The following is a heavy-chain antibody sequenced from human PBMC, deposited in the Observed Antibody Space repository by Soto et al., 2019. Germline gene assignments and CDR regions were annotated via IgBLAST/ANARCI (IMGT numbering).Heavy chain of an antibody. Sequence: PSETLSLTCTVSGGSISSSSYYWGWIRQPPGKGLEWIGSIYYSGSTYYNPSLKSRVTISVDTSKNQFSLKLSSVTAADTAVYYCARHRAATFHFDYRGQGTLVTVSS. CDR3: ARHRAATFHFDY. V-gene: IGHV4-39*01. J-gene: IGHJ4*02. CDR2: IYYSGST. D-gene: IGHD3-16*01. CDR1: GGSISSSSYY.